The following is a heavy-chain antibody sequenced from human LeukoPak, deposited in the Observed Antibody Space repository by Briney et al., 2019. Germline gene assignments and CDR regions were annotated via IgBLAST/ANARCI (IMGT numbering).Heavy chain of an antibody. Sequence: GGSLRLSCAASGFTFSSYGMHWVRQAPGKGLEWVSSISSSSSYIYYADSVKGRFTVSRDNAKNSLYLQMNSLRAEDTAVYYCARGDYDFWSGYYTTFGYWGQGTLVTVSS. CDR3: ARGDYDFWSGYYTTFGY. V-gene: IGHV3-21*01. D-gene: IGHD3-3*01. CDR2: ISSSSSYI. J-gene: IGHJ4*02. CDR1: GFTFSSYG.